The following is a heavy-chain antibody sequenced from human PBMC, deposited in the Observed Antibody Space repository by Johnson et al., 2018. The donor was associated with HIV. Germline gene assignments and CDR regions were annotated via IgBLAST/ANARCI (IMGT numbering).Heavy chain of an antibody. CDR3: ARDLQGRDAFDI. J-gene: IGHJ3*02. CDR1: GFTFSSSA. V-gene: IGHV3-30-3*01. CDR2: ISYDGSNK. Sequence: QVQLVESGGGVVQPGRALRLSCAASGFTFSSSAMHWVRQAPGKGLEWVAVISYDGSNKYYADSVKGRFTISRDNSKNTLYLQMNRLRAEDTAVYYCARDLQGRDAFDIWGQGTMVTVSS.